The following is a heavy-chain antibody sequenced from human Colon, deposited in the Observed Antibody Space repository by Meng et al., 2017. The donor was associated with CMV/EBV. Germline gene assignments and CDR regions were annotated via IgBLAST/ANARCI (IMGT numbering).Heavy chain of an antibody. CDR2: INWTGGST. V-gene: IGHV3-20*04. J-gene: IGHJ6*02. CDR1: GFTFDNYG. D-gene: IGHD3-9*01. Sequence: GESLKISCAASGFTFDNYGVSWVRQVPGKGLEWVSGINWTGGSTSYADFVKGRFTISRDNAKNSLYLQMNSLRVEDTAVYYCAKNMAPRRTIKSFYYGMDVWGQGTAVTVSS. CDR3: AKNMAPRRTIKSFYYGMDV.